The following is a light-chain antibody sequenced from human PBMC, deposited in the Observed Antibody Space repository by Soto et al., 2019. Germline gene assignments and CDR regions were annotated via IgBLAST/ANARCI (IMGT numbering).Light chain of an antibody. CDR2: GAF. J-gene: IGKJ1*01. Sequence: EILMTQSPVTLSVSPGERATLSCRASQSVSSNLAWHQQKPGQAPRLLIYGAFTRAPGVPARFSGSGSGTEFTLTISSLQSEDFELYFCQQYDNSPGTFGQGTKVDIK. V-gene: IGKV3-15*01. CDR1: QSVSSN. CDR3: QQYDNSPGT.